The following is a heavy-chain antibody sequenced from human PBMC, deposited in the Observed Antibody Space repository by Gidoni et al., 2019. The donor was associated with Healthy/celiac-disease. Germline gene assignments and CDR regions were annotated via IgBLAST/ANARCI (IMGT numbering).Heavy chain of an antibody. V-gene: IGHV3-13*01. CDR3: ARMALGAAGHFDY. J-gene: IGHJ4*02. CDR2: IGTAGDT. CDR1: GFTFSSYD. D-gene: IGHD6-13*01. Sequence: EVQLVESGGGLVQPGGSLRLSCAASGFTFSSYDMHWVRQATGKGLEWVSAIGTAGDTYYPGSVKGRFTISRENAKNSLYLQMNSLRAGDTAVYYCARMALGAAGHFDYWGQGTLVTVSS.